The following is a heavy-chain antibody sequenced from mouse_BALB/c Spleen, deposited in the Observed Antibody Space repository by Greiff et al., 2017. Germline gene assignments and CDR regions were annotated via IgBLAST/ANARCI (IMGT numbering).Heavy chain of an antibody. D-gene: IGHD2-3*01. J-gene: IGHJ3*01. V-gene: IGHV5-12-2*01. CDR2: ISNGGGST. CDR1: GFTFSSYT. CDR3: ARRDGGFAY. Sequence: EVMLVESGGGLVQPGGSLKLSCAASGFTFSSYTMSWVRQTPEKRLEWVAYISNGGGSTYYPDTVKGRFTISRDNAKNTLYLQMSSLKSEDTAMYYCARRDGGFAYWGQGTPVTVSA.